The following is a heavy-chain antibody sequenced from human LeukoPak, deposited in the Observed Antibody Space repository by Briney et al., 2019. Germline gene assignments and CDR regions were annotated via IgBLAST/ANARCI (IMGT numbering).Heavy chain of an antibody. V-gene: IGHV4-30-4*08. CDR1: GGSIRDGAYF. CDR3: ARQLSSSSLGVGNNWFDP. D-gene: IGHD6-6*01. CDR2: ISYTGST. J-gene: IGHJ5*02. Sequence: PSETLSLTCTISGGSIRDGAYFWYWVRQHPGKGLEWIGYISYTGSTHYNPSLESRVTISVDTSKNQFSLKLSSVTAADTAVYYCARQLSSSSLGVGNNWFDPWGQGTLVTVSS.